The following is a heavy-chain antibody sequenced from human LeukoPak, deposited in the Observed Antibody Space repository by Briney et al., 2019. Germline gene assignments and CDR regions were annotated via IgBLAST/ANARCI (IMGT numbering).Heavy chain of an antibody. CDR2: NYLSGNN. J-gene: IGHJ4*02. CDR3: ARERVAGSSLDN. D-gene: IGHD6-19*01. Sequence: PSETLSLTCTVSGDSISNGYYWACIRQPPGEGLEWIGSNYLSGNNYYNPSPKRRVSISVDTSKNHFSLNLTSVTAADTALYYCARERVAGSSLDNWGQGSPVIVSS. V-gene: IGHV4-38-2*02. CDR1: GDSISNGYY.